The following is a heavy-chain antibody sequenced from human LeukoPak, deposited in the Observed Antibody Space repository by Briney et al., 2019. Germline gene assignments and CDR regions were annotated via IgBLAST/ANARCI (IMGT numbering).Heavy chain of an antibody. CDR3: ARDYGSGKFLPFVDAIHI. J-gene: IGHJ3*02. V-gene: IGHV3-21*01. CDR2: ISSSSSYI. CDR1: GFTFSSYS. D-gene: IGHD3-10*01. Sequence: PGGTLRLSCAASGFTFSSYSMNWVRQAPGKGLEWVSSISSSSSYIYYADSVKVRFTISRDNAKNSLYLQMNSLRAEHTAVYYCARDYGSGKFLPFVDAIHIWGQGTMVTVSS.